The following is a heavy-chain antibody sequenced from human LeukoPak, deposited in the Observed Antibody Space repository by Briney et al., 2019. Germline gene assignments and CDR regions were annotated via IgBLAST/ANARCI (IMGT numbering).Heavy chain of an antibody. J-gene: IGHJ5*02. CDR1: GYTFTGYY. V-gene: IGHV1-2*02. CDR3: ARDWSEGHWFDP. Sequence: GASVKVSCKASGYTFTGYYMHSVRQAPGQGLEWMGWINPNSGGTNYAQKFQGRVTMTRDTSISTAYMELSRLRSDDTAVYYCARDWSEGHWFDPWGQGTLVTVSS. D-gene: IGHD3-3*01. CDR2: INPNSGGT.